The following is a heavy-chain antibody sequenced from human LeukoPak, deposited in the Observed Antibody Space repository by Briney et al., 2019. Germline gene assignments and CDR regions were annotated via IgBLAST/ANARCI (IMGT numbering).Heavy chain of an antibody. CDR1: GSSFTSYW. D-gene: IGHD3-3*01. V-gene: IGHV5-51*01. CDR2: IYPGDSDT. Sequence: GASLQISCQGSGSSFTSYWIGWVRQLPGKGLEWMGIIYPGDSDTRYSPSFQGQVTISADKSISTAYLQWSSLKASDTAMYYCAGRSGYYRSWDYWGQGTLVTVSS. CDR3: AGRSGYYRSWDY. J-gene: IGHJ4*02.